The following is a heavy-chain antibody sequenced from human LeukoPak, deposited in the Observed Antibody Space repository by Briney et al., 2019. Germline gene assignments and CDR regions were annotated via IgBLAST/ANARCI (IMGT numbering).Heavy chain of an antibody. CDR2: IYSGGST. V-gene: IGHV3-53*01. J-gene: IGHJ4*02. CDR3: ASSIYDLPKFGVVLDY. Sequence: GGSLRLSCAASGFTVSSNYMSWVRQAPGKGLEWGSVIYSGGSTYYADSVKGRFTISRDNSKNTLYLQMNSLRAEDTAVYYCASSIYDLPKFGVVLDYWGQGTLVTVSS. D-gene: IGHD3-3*01. CDR1: GFTVSSNY.